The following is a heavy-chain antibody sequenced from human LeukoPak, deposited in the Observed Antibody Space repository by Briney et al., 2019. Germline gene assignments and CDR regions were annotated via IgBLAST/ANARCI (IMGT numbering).Heavy chain of an antibody. CDR1: GYTFTGYY. CDR3: ARDPDGYYDILTGYYVQADY. J-gene: IGHJ4*02. D-gene: IGHD3-9*01. CDR2: ISAYNGNT. V-gene: IGHV1-18*04. Sequence: GASVKVSCKASGYTFTGYYMHWVRQAPGQGLEWMGWISAYNGNTNYAQKLQGRVTMTTDTSTSTAYMELRSLRSDDTAVYYCARDPDGYYDILTGYYVQADYWGQGTLVTVSS.